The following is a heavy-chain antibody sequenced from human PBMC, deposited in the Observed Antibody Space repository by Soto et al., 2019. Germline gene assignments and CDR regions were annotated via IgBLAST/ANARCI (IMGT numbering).Heavy chain of an antibody. J-gene: IGHJ4*02. CDR3: AKDVYGDNDY. D-gene: IGHD4-17*01. CDR2: IYYTGST. Sequence: SETLSLTCTVSSGSISTYYWSWIRQPPGKGLEWIGYIYYTGSTNYNPSLKTRVAISMDTSKNQFSLNLSSVTAADTAVYYCAKDVYGDNDYWGQGTLVTVSS. V-gene: IGHV4-59*01. CDR1: SGSISTYY.